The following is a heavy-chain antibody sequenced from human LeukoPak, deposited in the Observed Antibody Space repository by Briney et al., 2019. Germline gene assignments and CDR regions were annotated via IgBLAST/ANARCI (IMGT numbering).Heavy chain of an antibody. CDR3: ARDRVVGATAGY. D-gene: IGHD1-26*01. CDR2: IYSGGST. V-gene: IGHV3-66*01. Sequence: GGSLRLSCAASGFTVSSNYMSWVRQAPGKGLEWVSVIYSGGSTYYADSVKGRFTISRDNSKNTLYLQMNSLRAEDTAVYYCARDRVVGATAGYWGQGTLVTVSS. CDR1: GFTVSSNY. J-gene: IGHJ4*02.